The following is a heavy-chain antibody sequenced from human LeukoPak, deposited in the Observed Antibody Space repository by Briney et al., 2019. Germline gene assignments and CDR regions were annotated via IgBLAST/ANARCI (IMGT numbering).Heavy chain of an antibody. Sequence: GGSLRLSCAASGLPFSSYAMRWVRQAPGKGLEWVSAISGSGGSTYYADSVKGRFTISRDNSKNTLYLQMNSLRAEDTAVYYCAKDSRGVPYYFDYWGQGTLVTVSS. J-gene: IGHJ4*02. D-gene: IGHD3-10*01. V-gene: IGHV3-23*01. CDR3: AKDSRGVPYYFDY. CDR1: GLPFSSYA. CDR2: ISGSGGST.